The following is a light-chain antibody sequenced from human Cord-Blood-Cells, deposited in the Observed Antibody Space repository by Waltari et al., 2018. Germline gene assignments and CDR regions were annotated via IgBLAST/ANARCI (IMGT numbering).Light chain of an antibody. V-gene: IGKV1-39*01. J-gene: IGKJ2*01. CDR1: QSISSY. CDR3: QQSYSTPYT. CDR2: AAS. Sequence: IRMTQYPSCLYASVGDTLTLPCRASQSISSYLNWYQQKPGKAPKLLIYAASSLQSGVPSRFSGSGSGTDFTLTISSLQPEDFATYYCQQSYSTPYTFGQGTKLEIK.